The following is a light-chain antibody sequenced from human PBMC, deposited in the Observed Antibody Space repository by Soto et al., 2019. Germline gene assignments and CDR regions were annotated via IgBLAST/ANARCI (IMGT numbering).Light chain of an antibody. CDR2: GAS. J-gene: IGKJ4*01. CDR3: QYYYESSP. Sequence: EILLTQSQGTLSVSPGERATLSCRASQSVSTNQLAWSQQKPGQAPRLLIYGASSRATGIADRFSGSGSGTDFTLTISRLEPEDFAVYYCQYYYESSPFGRGTKVDI. CDR1: QSVSTNQ. V-gene: IGKV3-20*01.